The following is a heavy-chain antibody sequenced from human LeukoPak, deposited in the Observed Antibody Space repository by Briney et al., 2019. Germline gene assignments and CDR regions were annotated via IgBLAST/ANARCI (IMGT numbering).Heavy chain of an antibody. CDR2: IYYSGST. CDR1: GGSISSYY. J-gene: IGHJ4*02. Sequence: SETLSLTCTVSGGSISSYYWSWIRQSPGKGLEWIGYIYYSGSTNYNPSLKSRVTISVDTSKNQFSLKLSSVTAADTAVYYCARQIRTVTTKRFDYWGQGTLVTVSS. CDR3: ARQIRTVTTKRFDY. D-gene: IGHD4-17*01. V-gene: IGHV4-59*08.